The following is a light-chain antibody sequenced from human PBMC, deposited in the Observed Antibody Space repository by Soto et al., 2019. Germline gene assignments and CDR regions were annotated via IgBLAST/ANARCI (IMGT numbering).Light chain of an antibody. CDR1: QSVRSTS. CDR3: QQYGSSIT. V-gene: IGKV3-20*01. J-gene: IGKJ5*01. Sequence: DIVLTQSPGTLSLSPGERATLSCRASQSVRSTSLAWYQQKPGQAPRLLIYGASSRATGIPDRFSGSGSGTDFTLTISRLEPEDFALYYCQQYGSSITFGQGTRLEIK. CDR2: GAS.